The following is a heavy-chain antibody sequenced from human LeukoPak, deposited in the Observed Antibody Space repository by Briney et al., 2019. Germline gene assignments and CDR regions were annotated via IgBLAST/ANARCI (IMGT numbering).Heavy chain of an antibody. D-gene: IGHD3-3*01. Sequence: PGGSLRLSCAACGFSSMNYVMAWGPQAPGKGLEWVSSITTINDIYYSDSVKGRFTISRDNAKNSLYLQMNSLRAEDTALYHCARSYDSYYYYTDVWGKGTTVTVSS. CDR1: GFSSMNYV. J-gene: IGHJ6*03. CDR3: ARSYDSYYYYTDV. V-gene: IGHV3-21*04. CDR2: ITTINDI.